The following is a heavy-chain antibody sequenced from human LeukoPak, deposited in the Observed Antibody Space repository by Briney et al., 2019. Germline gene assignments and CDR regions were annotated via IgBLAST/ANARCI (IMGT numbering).Heavy chain of an antibody. CDR1: GFTFSSYA. J-gene: IGHJ4*02. CDR3: AKGGYYERPWYFDY. V-gene: IGHV3-64D*06. Sequence: GGSLRLSCSASGFTFSSYAMHWVRQAPGKGLEYVSAISSNGGSTYYADSVKGRFTISRDNSKNTLYLQMSSLRAEDTAVYYCAKGGYYERPWYFDYWGQGTLVTVSS. CDR2: ISSNGGST. D-gene: IGHD3-22*01.